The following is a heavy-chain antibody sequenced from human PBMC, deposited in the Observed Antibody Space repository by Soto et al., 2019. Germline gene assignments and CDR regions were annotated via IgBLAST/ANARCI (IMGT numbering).Heavy chain of an antibody. J-gene: IGHJ4*01. D-gene: IGHD3-16*01. Sequence: GESLKISCQGSGYSFANYWGGWGRQIPGNGREWMGMIYPRDSDNRYSPSFRGQVTISADTSINTAYLQWSSLEASDTAMYYCARPCYATSDFFDYWGQRIVVPGSS. CDR1: GYSFANYW. CDR3: ARPCYATSDFFDY. CDR2: IYPRDSDN. V-gene: IGHV5-51*01.